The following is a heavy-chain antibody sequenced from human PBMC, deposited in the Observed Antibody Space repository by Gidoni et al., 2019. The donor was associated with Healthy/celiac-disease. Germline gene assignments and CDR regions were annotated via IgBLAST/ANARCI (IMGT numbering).Heavy chain of an antibody. V-gene: IGHV4-59*01. CDR2: IYYSGST. Sequence: QVQLQESGPGLVKPSETLSLPCTVSGGSISRYYWSWIRQPPGKGLEWIGYIYYSGSTNYNPSLKSRVTISVDTSKNQFSLKLSSVTAADTAVYYCARSEMYCTNGVCAFDPWGQGTLVTVSS. CDR3: ARSEMYCTNGVCAFDP. J-gene: IGHJ5*02. D-gene: IGHD2-8*01. CDR1: GGSISRYY.